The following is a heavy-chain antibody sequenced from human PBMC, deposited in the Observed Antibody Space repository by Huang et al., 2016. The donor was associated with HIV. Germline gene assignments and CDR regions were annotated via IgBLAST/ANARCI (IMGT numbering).Heavy chain of an antibody. CDR2: IYPGDSET. V-gene: IGHV5-51*03. J-gene: IGHJ3*02. CDR3: ARRGNLNAFDI. Sequence: EVQLVQSGAEVKKPGESLKISCKGSGYSFNIFWIGWVRQMPGKGLEWMGIIYPGDSETRYSPSFQGKVTISADKSITTAYLQWSSLRASDTAMYYCARRGNLNAFDIWGQGTMVTVSS. CDR1: GYSFNIFW. D-gene: IGHD1-7*01.